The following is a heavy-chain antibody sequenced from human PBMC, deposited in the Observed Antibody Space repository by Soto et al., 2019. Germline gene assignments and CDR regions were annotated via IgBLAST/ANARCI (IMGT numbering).Heavy chain of an antibody. J-gene: IGHJ2*01. V-gene: IGHV3-30*07. CDR3: LYDEERDLHSFLTRRSADL. CDR2: ISYDGSNK. Sequence: VRQVPGKGLAKIAFISYDGSNKYYADSVKGRFTIPRDNSKNTLYLQMNSLRAEDTAFFFYLYDEERDLHSFLTRRSADL. D-gene: IGHD3-16*01.